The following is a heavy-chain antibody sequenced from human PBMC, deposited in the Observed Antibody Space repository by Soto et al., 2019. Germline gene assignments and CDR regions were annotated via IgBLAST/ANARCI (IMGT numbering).Heavy chain of an antibody. V-gene: IGHV3-48*03. J-gene: IGHJ3*01. CDR3: ASPMVTAHNDAFDV. CDR1: GFTFSSYE. CDR2: ISSTGNTI. Sequence: GGSLRLSCAASGFTFSSYEMNWVRQAPGKGLEWISYISSTGNTIYYADSVKGRVTISRDNAKNSLYLQMNSLRAEDTSVYYCASPMVTAHNDAFDVWGQGTMVTVSS. D-gene: IGHD2-21*02.